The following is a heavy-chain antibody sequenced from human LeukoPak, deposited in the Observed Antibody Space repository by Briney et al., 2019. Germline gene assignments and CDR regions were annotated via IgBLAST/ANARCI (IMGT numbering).Heavy chain of an antibody. CDR3: ARGPTISETGYY. Sequence: PPETLSLTCAVYGGSFSAYYWSWIRQSPGKGLEWIAEINHRGDTNYNPSVKSRVSISVDTSKNQFSLKVTSLTAADTAVYYCARGPTISETGYYWGQGTLVTVSS. CDR1: GGSFSAYY. V-gene: IGHV4-34*01. J-gene: IGHJ4*02. D-gene: IGHD1-1*01. CDR2: INHRGDT.